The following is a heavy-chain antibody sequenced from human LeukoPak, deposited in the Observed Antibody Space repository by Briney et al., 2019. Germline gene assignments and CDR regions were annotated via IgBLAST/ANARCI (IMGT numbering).Heavy chain of an antibody. CDR3: ARVWAYYGSGSGVDV. J-gene: IGHJ6*04. CDR2: ISYTESA. D-gene: IGHD3-10*01. CDR1: GCSISRGSYY. V-gene: IGHV4-61*01. Sequence: PSETLSLTCTVSGCSISRGSYYWPWIRQPPGKGLEWIGYISYTESAKYNPSLKSRVTISVDTSNNHFSMRLKSVTAADTAVYYCARVWAYYGSGSGVDVWGEGSAVTVSS.